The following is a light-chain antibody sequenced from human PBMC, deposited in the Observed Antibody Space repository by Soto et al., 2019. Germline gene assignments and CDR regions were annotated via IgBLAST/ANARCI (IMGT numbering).Light chain of an antibody. J-gene: IGKJ4*01. Sequence: DVVMTQSPLSLPVTLGQPASISCRSSQSLVHSDGNTYLSWFQQRPGQSPRRLIYKVSDRDSGVPDRFSGSASGTDFTLKISGVEAEDVGIYWCMQATQWPRTFGGGTKVEIK. CDR2: KVS. CDR3: MQATQWPRT. V-gene: IGKV2-30*02. CDR1: QSLVHSDGNTY.